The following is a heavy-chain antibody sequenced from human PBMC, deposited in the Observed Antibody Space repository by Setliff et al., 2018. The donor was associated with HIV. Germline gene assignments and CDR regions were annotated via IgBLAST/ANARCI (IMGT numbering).Heavy chain of an antibody. CDR3: ARGVKWLDP. V-gene: IGHV3-53*01. J-gene: IGHJ5*02. Sequence: PGGSLRLSCAASGFTVSDTHMAWVRQAPGKGLEWVSFIYSDGRTYYADSVKGRFTISRDDSKNTVYLQMHSLRVEDTAVYYCARGVKWLDPWGQGTLVTVSS. D-gene: IGHD3-10*01. CDR1: GFTVSDTH. CDR2: IYSDGRT.